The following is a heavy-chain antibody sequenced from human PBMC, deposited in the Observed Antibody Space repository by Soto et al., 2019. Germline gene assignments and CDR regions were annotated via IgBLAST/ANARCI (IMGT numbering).Heavy chain of an antibody. V-gene: IGHV1-69*08. Sequence: QVQLVQSGAEVKKPGSSVKVSCKASGGTFSSYTISWVRQAPGQGLEWMGRIIPILGIANYAQKFQGRVKITADKSTSTAYMELSSLRSEDTAVYYCARDDFSSSSADYWGQGTLVTVSS. J-gene: IGHJ4*02. CDR2: IIPILGIA. CDR3: ARDDFSSSSADY. D-gene: IGHD6-6*01. CDR1: GGTFSSYT.